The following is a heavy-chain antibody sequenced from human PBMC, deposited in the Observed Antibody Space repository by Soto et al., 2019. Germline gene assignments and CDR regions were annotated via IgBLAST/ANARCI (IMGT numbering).Heavy chain of an antibody. CDR3: AKGDYYDSSGYYPFDY. Sequence: PGGSLRLSCAASGFTFSSYGMHWVRQAPGKGLEWVAVISYDGSNKYYADSVKGRFTFSRDNSKNTLYLQMNSLRAEDTAVYYCAKGDYYDSSGYYPFDYWGQATLVTVSS. V-gene: IGHV3-30*18. D-gene: IGHD3-22*01. CDR1: GFTFSSYG. J-gene: IGHJ4*02. CDR2: ISYDGSNK.